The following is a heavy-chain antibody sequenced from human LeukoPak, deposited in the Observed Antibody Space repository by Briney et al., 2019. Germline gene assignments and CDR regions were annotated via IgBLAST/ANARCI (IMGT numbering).Heavy chain of an antibody. D-gene: IGHD2-15*01. CDR3: ARGRYCNGGSCYFDS. CDR2: ISNSGVSS. Sequence: GGSLRLSCAASGFPFSSYGMSWARRVPGKGLEWVSGISNSGVSSFYAGSVKGRFTISRDNSKNTLYLQMNSLRGEDTAVYYCARGRYCNGGSCYFDSWGQGTLVTVSS. V-gene: IGHV3-23*01. CDR1: GFPFSSYG. J-gene: IGHJ4*02.